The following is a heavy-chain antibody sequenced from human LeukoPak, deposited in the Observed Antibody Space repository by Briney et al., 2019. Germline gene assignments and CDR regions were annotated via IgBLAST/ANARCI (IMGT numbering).Heavy chain of an antibody. V-gene: IGHV3-11*01. J-gene: IGHJ6*02. Sequence: GGSLRLSCAASGFTFSDYYMSWIRQAPGKGLEWVSYISSSGSTIYYADSVKGRFTISRDNAKNSLYLQMNSLRAEDTAVYYCAKRDIAATMGSGMDVWGQGTTVTVSS. CDR1: GFTFSDYY. CDR2: ISSSGSTI. CDR3: AKRDIAATMGSGMDV. D-gene: IGHD5-12*01.